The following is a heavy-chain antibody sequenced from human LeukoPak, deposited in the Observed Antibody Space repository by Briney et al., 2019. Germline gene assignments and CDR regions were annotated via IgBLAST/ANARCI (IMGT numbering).Heavy chain of an antibody. J-gene: IGHJ6*02. CDR1: GFTFSSYG. CDR2: IWYDGSNK. Sequence: PGGSLRLSCAASGFTFSSYGMHWVRQAPGKGLEWVAVIWYDGSNKYYADSVKGRFTISRDNSKNTLYLQMNSLKTEDAAVYYCTTDMVRGVRHYYYGMDVWGQGTTVTVSS. D-gene: IGHD3-10*01. CDR3: TTDMVRGVRHYYYGMDV. V-gene: IGHV3-33*01.